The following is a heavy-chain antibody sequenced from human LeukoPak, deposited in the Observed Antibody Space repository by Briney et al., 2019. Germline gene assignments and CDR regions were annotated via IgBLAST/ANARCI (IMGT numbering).Heavy chain of an antibody. CDR1: GFTFSSYG. CDR3: AKDQTGYSGYDSGEFDY. V-gene: IGHV3-23*01. Sequence: GGSLRLSCAASGFTFSSYGMSWVRQAPGKGLEWVSAISGSGGSAYYADSVKGRFTISRDNSKNTLYLQMNSLRAEDTAVYYCAKDQTGYSGYDSGEFDYWGQGTLVTVSS. D-gene: IGHD5-12*01. J-gene: IGHJ4*01. CDR2: ISGSGGSA.